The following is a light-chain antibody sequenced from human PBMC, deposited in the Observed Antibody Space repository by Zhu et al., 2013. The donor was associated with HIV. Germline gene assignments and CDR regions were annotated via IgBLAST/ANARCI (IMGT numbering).Light chain of an antibody. CDR3: QNXNRAPLS. Sequence: DIQMTQSPSSLSASVGDAVTITCRASQSISKYLAWYQRRPGRVPRLLVYAASTLHSGVPSRFSGSSFGRDFNLTISSLQSEDVAAYYCQNXNRAPLSFGGGTKVEIK. J-gene: IGKJ4*01. CDR2: AAS. CDR1: QSISKY. V-gene: IGKV1-27*01.